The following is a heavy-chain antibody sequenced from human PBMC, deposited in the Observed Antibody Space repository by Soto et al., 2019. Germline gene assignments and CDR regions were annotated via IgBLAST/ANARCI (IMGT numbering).Heavy chain of an antibody. V-gene: IGHV1-18*01. CDR2: ISAYNGNT. CDR3: ARAVVPLVGASDGSRYYYYGMDV. D-gene: IGHD1-26*01. CDR1: GYTFTSYG. Sequence: QVQLVQSGAEVKKPGASVKVPCKASGYTFTSYGISWVRQAPGQGLEWMGWISAYNGNTNYAQKLQGRVTMTTDTSTSTAYMELRSLRSDDTAVYYCARAVVPLVGASDGSRYYYYGMDVWGQGTTVTVSS. J-gene: IGHJ6*02.